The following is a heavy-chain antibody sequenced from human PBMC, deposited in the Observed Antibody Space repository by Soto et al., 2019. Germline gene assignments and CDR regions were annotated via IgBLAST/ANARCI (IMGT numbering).Heavy chain of an antibody. V-gene: IGHV2-26*01. J-gene: IGHJ3*02. CDR3: ARIRDYGDYIEAFDI. CDR1: GFSLSNARMG. D-gene: IGHD4-17*01. CDR2: IFSNDEK. Sequence: QVTLKESGPVLVKPTETLTLTCTVSGFSLSNARMGVSWIRQPPGKALAWLAHIFSNDEKSYSTSLKSRLTISKDTSKSQVVLTMTNMDPVDTATYYWARIRDYGDYIEAFDIWGQGTMVTVSS.